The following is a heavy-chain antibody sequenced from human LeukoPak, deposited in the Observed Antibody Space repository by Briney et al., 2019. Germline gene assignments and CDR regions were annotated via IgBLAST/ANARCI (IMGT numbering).Heavy chain of an antibody. V-gene: IGHV6-1*01. Sequence: SQTLSLTCAISGDSVSSNSAAWNWFGQSPSRGLEWLGGTYYRSKWYSDYAVSVKSRITINPDISQNQFSLQMNSVTPEDTAVYYCARGTGTFDYWGQGTLVTVSS. CDR3: ARGTGTFDY. CDR1: GDSVSSNSAA. CDR2: TYYRSKWYS. D-gene: IGHD1-7*01. J-gene: IGHJ4*02.